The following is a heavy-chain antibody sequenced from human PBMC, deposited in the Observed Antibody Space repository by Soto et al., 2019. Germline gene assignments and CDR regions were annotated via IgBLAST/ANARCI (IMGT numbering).Heavy chain of an antibody. CDR3: ARGIGYCSSTSCPSDYYKDV. Sequence: GASVKVSCKASGYTFTSYDINWVRQATGQGLEWMGWMNPNSGNTGYAQKFQGRVTMTRNTSISTAYMELSSLRSEDTAVYYCARGIGYCSSTSCPSDYYKDVWGKGTTVTVSS. V-gene: IGHV1-8*01. J-gene: IGHJ6*03. CDR2: MNPNSGNT. CDR1: GYTFTSYD. D-gene: IGHD2-2*01.